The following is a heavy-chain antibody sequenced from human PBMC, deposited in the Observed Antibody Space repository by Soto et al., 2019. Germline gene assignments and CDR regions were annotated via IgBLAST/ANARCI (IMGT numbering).Heavy chain of an antibody. V-gene: IGHV3-23*01. CDR3: AKGRLEWGPYYYYYMDV. CDR2: ISGSGGST. D-gene: IGHD1-1*01. J-gene: IGHJ6*03. Sequence: VQLLESGGGLVQPGGSLRLSCAASGFTFSSYAMSWVRQAPGKGLEWVSAISGSGGSTYYADSVKGRFTISRDNSKNTLYLQMNSLRAEDTAVYYCAKGRLEWGPYYYYYMDVWGKGTTVTVSS. CDR1: GFTFSSYA.